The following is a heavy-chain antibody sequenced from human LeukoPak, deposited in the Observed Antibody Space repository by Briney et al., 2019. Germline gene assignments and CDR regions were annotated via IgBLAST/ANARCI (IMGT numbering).Heavy chain of an antibody. Sequence: GGSLRLSCAVSGFTFSNYGIHWVRQAPGKGLEWVAFIRYDGSEKYYADSVKGRFTISRDNFKNTVYLQMNSLRAEDTAMYYCAKTYDSSGYFDYWGQGTLVTVSS. D-gene: IGHD3-22*01. CDR3: AKTYDSSGYFDY. J-gene: IGHJ4*02. CDR2: IRYDGSEK. V-gene: IGHV3-30*02. CDR1: GFTFSNYG.